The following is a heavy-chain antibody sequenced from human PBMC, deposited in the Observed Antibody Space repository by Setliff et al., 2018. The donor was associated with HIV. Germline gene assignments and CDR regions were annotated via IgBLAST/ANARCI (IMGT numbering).Heavy chain of an antibody. J-gene: IGHJ6*03. CDR2: INTDGSST. D-gene: IGHD4-17*01. CDR3: ARVRTTVSTDFYYYMDV. Sequence: GGSLRLSCATSRFSFSTFWMHWVRQAPGKGLVWVSRINTDGSSTLYADSVKGRFTISRDNAKNSLYLQMNSLRAEDTAVYYCARVRTTVSTDFYYYMDVWGKGTTVTVSS. CDR1: RFSFSTFW. V-gene: IGHV3-74*01.